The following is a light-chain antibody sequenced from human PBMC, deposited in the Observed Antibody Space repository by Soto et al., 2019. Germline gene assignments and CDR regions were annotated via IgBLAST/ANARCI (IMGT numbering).Light chain of an antibody. CDR1: QSFSSY. J-gene: IGKJ1*01. CDR2: DAS. V-gene: IGKV3-11*01. CDR3: QQRSNWTPWT. Sequence: EIVLTQSPATLPLSPVERATLSCRARQSFSSYLAWYQQNPGQASMLLIYDASNRETGVPAWFSGSGSGTDVSIAISSLEPADFAVYYCQQRSNWTPWTFGQGTKEE.